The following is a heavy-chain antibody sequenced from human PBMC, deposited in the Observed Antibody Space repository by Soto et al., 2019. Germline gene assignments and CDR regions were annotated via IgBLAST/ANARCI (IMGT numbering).Heavy chain of an antibody. CDR2: ISAYNGNT. J-gene: IGHJ5*02. Sequence: ASVKVSCKASVYTFTSYGISWVRQAPGQGLEWMGWISAYNGNTNYAQKLQGRVTMTTDTSTSTAYMELRSLRSDDTAVYYCARGKGGYGSGSYEGAYWFDPWGQGTLVTVSS. CDR3: ARGKGGYGSGSYEGAYWFDP. D-gene: IGHD3-10*01. CDR1: VYTFTSYG. V-gene: IGHV1-18*04.